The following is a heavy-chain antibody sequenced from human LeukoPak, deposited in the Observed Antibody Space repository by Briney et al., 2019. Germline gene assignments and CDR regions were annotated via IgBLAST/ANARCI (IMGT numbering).Heavy chain of an antibody. CDR1: GGSFSGNY. D-gene: IGHD3-22*01. V-gene: IGHV4-34*01. Sequence: SETLSLTCAVDGGSFSGNYWTWIRQAPGKGLEWLGEINHSGNTNYNPSLKSRATISMDTSKNQFSLKLHSVTAADTAVYYCARGRAVVVIGDWFDPWGPGTQVIVSS. CDR2: INHSGNT. J-gene: IGHJ5*02. CDR3: ARGRAVVVIGDWFDP.